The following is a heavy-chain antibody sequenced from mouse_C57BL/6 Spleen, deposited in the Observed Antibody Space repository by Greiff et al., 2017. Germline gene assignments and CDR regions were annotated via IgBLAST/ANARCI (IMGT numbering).Heavy chain of an antibody. V-gene: IGHV1-74*01. Sequence: QVQLQQPGAKLVKPGASVKVSCKASGYTFTSYWMHWVKQRPGQGLEWIGRIHPSDSDTNYNQKFKGKATLTVDKSSSTAYMQLSSLTSEDSAVYYCATLTTVVVPYFDYWGQGTTLTVSS. J-gene: IGHJ2*01. D-gene: IGHD1-1*01. CDR2: IHPSDSDT. CDR1: GYTFTSYW. CDR3: ATLTTVVVPYFDY.